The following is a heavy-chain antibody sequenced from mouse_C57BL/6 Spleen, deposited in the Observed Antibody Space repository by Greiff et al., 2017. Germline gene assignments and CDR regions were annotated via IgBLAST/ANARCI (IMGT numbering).Heavy chain of an antibody. CDR3: ARYAYDYDGNYAMDY. V-gene: IGHV1-42*01. CDR2: INPSTGGT. D-gene: IGHD2-4*01. CDR1: GYSFTGYY. J-gene: IGHJ4*01. Sequence: VQLQQSGPELVKPGASVKISCKASGYSFTGYYMNWVKQSPEKSLEWIGEINPSTGGTTYNQKFKAKATLTVDKSSSTAYMQLKSLTSEDSAVYYCARYAYDYDGNYAMDYWGQGTSVTVSS.